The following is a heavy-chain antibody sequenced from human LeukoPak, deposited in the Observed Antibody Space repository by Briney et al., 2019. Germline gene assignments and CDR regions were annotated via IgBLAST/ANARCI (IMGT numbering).Heavy chain of an antibody. J-gene: IGHJ4*02. Sequence: GGSLRLSCAASGFTFSSYAMHWVRQAPGKGLEWVAVISYDGSNKYYADSVKGRLTISRDNSKNTLYLQMNSLRAEDTAVYYCARAVSASGSSPFDYWGQGTLVTVSS. CDR3: ARAVSASGSSPFDY. V-gene: IGHV3-30*04. CDR2: ISYDGSNK. D-gene: IGHD3-10*01. CDR1: GFTFSSYA.